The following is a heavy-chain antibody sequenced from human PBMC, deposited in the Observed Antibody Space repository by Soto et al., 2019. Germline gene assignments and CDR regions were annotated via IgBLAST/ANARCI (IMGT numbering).Heavy chain of an antibody. D-gene: IGHD3-22*01. Sequence: QLQLQESGPGLVKPSETLSLTCTVSGGSISSSSYYWGWIRQPPGKGLEWIGSIYYSGSTYYNPSLKSRVTISVDTSKNQFSLKLSSVTAADTAVYYCARFDSSGSRFDYWGQGTLVTVSS. CDR1: GGSISSSSYY. V-gene: IGHV4-39*01. CDR3: ARFDSSGSRFDY. CDR2: IYYSGST. J-gene: IGHJ4*02.